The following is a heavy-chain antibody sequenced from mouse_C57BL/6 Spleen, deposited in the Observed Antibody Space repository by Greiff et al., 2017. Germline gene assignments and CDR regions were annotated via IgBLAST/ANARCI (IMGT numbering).Heavy chain of an antibody. Sequence: DVMLVESGGGLVQPKGSLKLSCAASGFSFNTYAMNWVRQAPGKGLEWVARIRSKSNNYATYYADSVKDRFTISRADSESMLYLQMNNLKTEDTAMYYCVRGGEGYYVGFASWGKGPLATASA. D-gene: IGHD2-3*01. CDR1: GFSFNTYA. CDR3: VRGGEGYYVGFAS. CDR2: IRSKSNNYAT. V-gene: IGHV10-1*01. J-gene: IGHJ3*01.